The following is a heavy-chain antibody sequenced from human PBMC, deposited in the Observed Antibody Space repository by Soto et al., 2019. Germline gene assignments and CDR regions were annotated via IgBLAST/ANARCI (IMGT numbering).Heavy chain of an antibody. CDR3: ARHYNSGSYPLDC. CDR2: IHCSGST. Sequence: SDTLSLTCTVSGSSVSGYYWGWIRQPPGRGLEYIGHIHCSGSTNYNPSLKSRVTMSVDASRNQFSLKLNSVTTADTAVYFCARHYNSGSYPLDCWGQGTLVTVS. J-gene: IGHJ4*02. D-gene: IGHD3-10*01. V-gene: IGHV4-59*08. CDR1: GSSVSGYY.